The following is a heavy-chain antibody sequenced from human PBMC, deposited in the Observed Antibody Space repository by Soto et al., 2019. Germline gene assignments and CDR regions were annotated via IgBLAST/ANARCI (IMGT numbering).Heavy chain of an antibody. D-gene: IGHD6-13*01. CDR3: AKGRGSSWTIDY. Sequence: DVELSESGGGLVQPGGSLRLSCAASGFNFRSYAMSWVRRAPGKGLEWVSAISGSGGTSYFADSVRGRFTISRDNSKNTLYLQLSSLRVEDTAEYFCAKGRGSSWTIDYWGHGMLVTVSS. J-gene: IGHJ4*01. CDR2: ISGSGGTS. V-gene: IGHV3-23*01. CDR1: GFNFRSYA.